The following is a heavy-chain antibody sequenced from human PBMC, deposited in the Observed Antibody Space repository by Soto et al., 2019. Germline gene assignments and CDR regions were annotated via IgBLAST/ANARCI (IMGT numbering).Heavy chain of an antibody. J-gene: IGHJ3*02. CDR2: IYYSGST. Sequence: SETLSLTCTVSGGSISSGGYYWSWIRQHPGKGLEWIGYIYYSGSTYYNPSLKSRVTISVDTSKNQFSLKLSSVTAADTAVYYCARERKLMKNAFDIWGQGTMVTVSS. CDR3: ARERKLMKNAFDI. CDR1: GGSISSGGYY. V-gene: IGHV4-31*03. D-gene: IGHD3-16*01.